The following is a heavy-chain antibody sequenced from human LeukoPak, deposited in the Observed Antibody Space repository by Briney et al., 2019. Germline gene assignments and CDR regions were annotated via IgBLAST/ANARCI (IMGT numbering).Heavy chain of an antibody. D-gene: IGHD2/OR15-2a*01. CDR3: VKVGISTYDH. V-gene: IGHV3-64D*06. CDR2: ITFHGRDT. J-gene: IGHJ4*02. CDR1: GLTFSSSD. Sequence: GGSLRLPCSVSGLTFSSSDMHWVRQAPGKALEYVSAITFHGRDTYYADSVNGRFTISRDSSKDTLYLQMSNLRPEDTAIYYCVKVGISTYDHWGQGTLVTVSS.